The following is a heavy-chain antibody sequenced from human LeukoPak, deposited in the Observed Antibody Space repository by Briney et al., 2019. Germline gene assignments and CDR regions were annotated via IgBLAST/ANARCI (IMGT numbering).Heavy chain of an antibody. CDR2: INPSGGST. CDR1: GGTSSSYA. D-gene: IGHD3-16*01. J-gene: IGHJ5*02. Sequence: ASVKVSCKASGGTSSSYAISWVRQAPGQGLEWMGIINPSGGSTSYAQKFQGRVTMTRDTSTSTVYMELSSLRSEDTAVYYCARAGVITSPSNWFDPWGQGTLVTVSS. CDR3: ARAGVITSPSNWFDP. V-gene: IGHV1-46*01.